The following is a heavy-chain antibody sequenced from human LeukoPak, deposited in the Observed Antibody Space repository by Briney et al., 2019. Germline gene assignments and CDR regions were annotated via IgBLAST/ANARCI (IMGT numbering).Heavy chain of an antibody. CDR2: IIPIFGTA. Sequence: ASVKVSCKASGGTFSSYAISWVRQAPGQGLEWMGRIIPIFGTANYAQKFQGRVTITTDESTITAYMELSSLRSEDTAVYYCARGPPHDYSNYWFDPWGQGTLVTVSS. J-gene: IGHJ5*02. V-gene: IGHV1-69*05. CDR1: GGTFSSYA. D-gene: IGHD4-11*01. CDR3: ARGPPHDYSNYWFDP.